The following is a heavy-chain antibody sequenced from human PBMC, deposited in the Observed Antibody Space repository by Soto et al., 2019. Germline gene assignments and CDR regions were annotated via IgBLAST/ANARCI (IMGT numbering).Heavy chain of an antibody. D-gene: IGHD3-10*01. CDR3: ARLRGVGYYYGSGSRDAFDI. V-gene: IGHV3-74*01. Sequence: GGSLRLSCAASGFTFSSYWMHWVRQAPGKGLVWVSRINSDGSSTSYADSVKGRFTISRDNAKNTLYLQMNSLRAEDTAVYYCARLRGVGYYYGSGSRDAFDIWGQGTMVTVSS. CDR1: GFTFSSYW. CDR2: INSDGSST. J-gene: IGHJ3*02.